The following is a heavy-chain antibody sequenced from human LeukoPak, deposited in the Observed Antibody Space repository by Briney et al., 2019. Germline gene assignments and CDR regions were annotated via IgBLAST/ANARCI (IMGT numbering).Heavy chain of an antibody. J-gene: IGHJ5*02. V-gene: IGHV4-34*01. CDR1: GGSFSGYY. Sequence: SETLSLTCAVSGGSFSGYYWSWIRQPPGKGQEWIGEINHSGSTNYNPSLKSRVTLSVDTSKKQFSLKLSSVTAADTAVYYCAWKNYDFWSGYPNWFDPWGQGTLVTVSS. CDR3: AWKNYDFWSGYPNWFDP. D-gene: IGHD3-3*01. CDR2: INHSGST.